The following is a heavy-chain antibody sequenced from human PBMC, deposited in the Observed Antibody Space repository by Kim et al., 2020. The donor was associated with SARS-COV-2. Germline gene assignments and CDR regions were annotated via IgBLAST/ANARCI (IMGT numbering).Heavy chain of an antibody. CDR1: GFTFSRSW. CDR3: ARGPSNCGGDCYSYFDY. CDR2: INKDGSQR. J-gene: IGHJ4*02. Sequence: GGSLRLSCAASGFTFSRSWMTWVRQAPGRGLEWVANINKDGSQRDYVDSLKGRFTISRDNAKNSLYLQMNSLRAEDTAVYYCARGPSNCGGDCYSYFDYWGQGTPVTVSS. V-gene: IGHV3-7*01. D-gene: IGHD2-21*02.